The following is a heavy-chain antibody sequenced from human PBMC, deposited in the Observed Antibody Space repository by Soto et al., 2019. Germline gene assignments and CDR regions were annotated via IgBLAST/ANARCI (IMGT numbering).Heavy chain of an antibody. CDR1: GFTFSSYA. Sequence: EVQLLESGGGLVQPGGSLRLSCAASGFTFSSYAMSWVRQAPGKGLEWVSTISGSGGSTYYADSVKGRFTFSRDNSKNPLYLQMNSLRAEETAVYYCAKDGLGAYSYGSYYFDYWGQGTLVTVSS. J-gene: IGHJ4*02. CDR3: AKDGLGAYSYGSYYFDY. CDR2: ISGSGGST. V-gene: IGHV3-23*01. D-gene: IGHD5-18*01.